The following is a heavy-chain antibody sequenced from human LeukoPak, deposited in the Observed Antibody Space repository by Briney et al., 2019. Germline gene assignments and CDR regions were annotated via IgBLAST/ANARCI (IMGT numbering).Heavy chain of an antibody. J-gene: IGHJ4*02. Sequence: ASVKVSCKASGYIFSDYAIQWVRQAPGQGLEWMGWINAGNGKTKYSQTFQDRVTITRDTSASTAYLELSGLRFEDTAVYFCARARWTSTGTTYYLDYWGQGTLVTVPS. CDR3: ARARWTSTGTTYYLDY. CDR1: GYIFSDYA. V-gene: IGHV1-3*01. D-gene: IGHD4-17*01. CDR2: INAGNGKT.